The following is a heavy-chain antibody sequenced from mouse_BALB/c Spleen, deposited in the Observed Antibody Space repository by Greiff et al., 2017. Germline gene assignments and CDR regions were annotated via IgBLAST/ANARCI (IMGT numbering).Heavy chain of an antibody. CDR2: IDPSDSYT. CDR3: AGGNYERSMAMDY. Sequence: QVQLKQPGAELVKPGASVKLSCKASGYTFTSYWMHWVKQRPGQGLEWIGEIDPSDSYTNYNQKFKGKATLTVDKSSSTAYMQLSSLTSEDSAVYYCAGGNYERSMAMDYWGQGTSVTVSS. V-gene: IGHV1-69*02. J-gene: IGHJ4*01. D-gene: IGHD2-1*01. CDR1: GYTFTSYW.